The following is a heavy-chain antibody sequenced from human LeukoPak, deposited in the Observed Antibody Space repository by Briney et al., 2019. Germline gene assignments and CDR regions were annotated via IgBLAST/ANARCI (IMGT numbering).Heavy chain of an antibody. CDR2: IYYSGST. D-gene: IGHD6-19*01. CDR3: ATLAVAGTQRTDY. J-gene: IGHJ4*02. CDR1: GGSIRSDY. Sequence: SETLSLTCTVSGGSIRSDYWSWIRQPPWKGLEWIGYIYYSGSTNYNPSLKSRVTISVDTSKNQFSLTLSSVTAADTAVYYCATLAVAGTQRTDYWGQGTLVTVSS. V-gene: IGHV4-59*01.